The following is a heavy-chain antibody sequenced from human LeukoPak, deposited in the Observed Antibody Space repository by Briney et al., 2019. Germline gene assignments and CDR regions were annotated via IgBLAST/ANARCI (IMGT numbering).Heavy chain of an antibody. J-gene: IGHJ5*02. CDR2: IYFSGST. D-gene: IGHD3-10*01. V-gene: IGHV4-39*07. CDR1: GGSISSDRYY. CDR3: ARGSITMVRGVFANWFDP. Sequence: SGTLSLTCTVSGGSISSDRYYWDWIRQPPGKGLEWIGTIYFSGSTNYNPSLKSRVTISVDTSKNQFSLKLSSVTAADTAVYYCARGSITMVRGVFANWFDPWGQGTLVTVSS.